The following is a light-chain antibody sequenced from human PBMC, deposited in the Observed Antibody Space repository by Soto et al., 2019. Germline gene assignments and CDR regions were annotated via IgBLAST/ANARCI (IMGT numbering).Light chain of an antibody. Sequence: DIHMTQSPSSLSASVGDRVTITCRASQGISNYLAWYQQKPGTVPKLLISAASTLQTGVPSRFSGGGSGTDFTLTISSLQPEDVATYYCQKYNSAPWTFGQGTKVDIK. CDR2: AAS. V-gene: IGKV1-27*01. CDR1: QGISNY. J-gene: IGKJ1*01. CDR3: QKYNSAPWT.